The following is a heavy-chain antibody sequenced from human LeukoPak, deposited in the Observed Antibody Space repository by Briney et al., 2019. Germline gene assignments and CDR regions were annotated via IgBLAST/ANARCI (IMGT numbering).Heavy chain of an antibody. V-gene: IGHV3-13*01. CDR3: ARLRGYSYGLNGFDI. D-gene: IGHD5-18*01. J-gene: IGHJ3*02. CDR1: GFTFNDYD. Sequence: PGGSLRLSCAASGFTFNDYDMHWVREAPAKGLEWLSGIGTAHDAHYAGSVKGRFTISRESATNSVYLQMNSLRDGDTAVYYCARLRGYSYGLNGFDIWGQGTMVTVSS. CDR2: IGTAHDA.